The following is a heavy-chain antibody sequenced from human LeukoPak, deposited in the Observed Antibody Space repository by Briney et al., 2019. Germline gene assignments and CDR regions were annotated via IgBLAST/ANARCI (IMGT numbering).Heavy chain of an antibody. CDR1: GFTFDDYG. J-gene: IGHJ4*02. Sequence: GGSLRLSCAASGFTFDDYGMSWVRQAPGKGLEWVSGINWNGGSTGYADSVKGRFTISRDNARNSLYLQMNSLRAEDTALYYCARDVSSGWYSDYWGQGTLVTVSS. D-gene: IGHD6-19*01. CDR2: INWNGGST. V-gene: IGHV3-20*04. CDR3: ARDVSSGWYSDY.